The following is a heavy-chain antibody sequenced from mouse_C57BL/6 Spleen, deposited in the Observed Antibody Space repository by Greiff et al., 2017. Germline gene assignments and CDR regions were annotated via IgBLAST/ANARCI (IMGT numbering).Heavy chain of an antibody. CDR2: IWRGGST. Sequence: VQLQQSGPGLVQPSQSLSITCTVSGFSLTSYGVHWVRQSPGKGLEWLGVIWRGGSTDYNAAFMSRLCITKDNSKSQVFFKMNSLQADDTSIYYVAKNYGSGEDYFDYWGQGTTLTVSS. CDR3: AKNYGSGEDYFDY. J-gene: IGHJ2*01. V-gene: IGHV2-5*01. CDR1: GFSLTSYG. D-gene: IGHD1-1*01.